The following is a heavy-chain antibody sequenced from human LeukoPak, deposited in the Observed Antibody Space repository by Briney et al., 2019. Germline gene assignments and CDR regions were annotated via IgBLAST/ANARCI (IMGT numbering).Heavy chain of an antibody. V-gene: IGHV1-18*01. CDR2: ISAYNGNT. J-gene: IGHJ6*03. CDR3: ARGPIIDIAIVPAADEYYYMDV. D-gene: IGHD2-2*01. Sequence: ASVKVSCKASGYTFTSYAITWVRQAPGQGLEWMGWISAYNGNTKYGQRLQGRVTMTTDTSTSTAYMELRSPRSDDTAVYYCARGPIIDIAIVPAADEYYYMDVWGKGTTVTVSS. CDR1: GYTFTSYA.